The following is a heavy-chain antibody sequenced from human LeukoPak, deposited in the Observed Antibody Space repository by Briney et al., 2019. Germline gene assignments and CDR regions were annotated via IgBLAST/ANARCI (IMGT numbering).Heavy chain of an antibody. V-gene: IGHV5-51*01. J-gene: IGHJ4*02. CDR2: IYPGDSDT. Sequence: GESLRISCKGSGYSFTSYWIGWVRQMPGKGLGGLGIIYPGDSDTRYSPSFQGQVTISADKSISTAYLQWSSLKASDTAIYYCARLSSSSSLGYFDYWGQGTLVTVSS. CDR1: GYSFTSYW. CDR3: ARLSSSSSLGYFDY. D-gene: IGHD6-6*01.